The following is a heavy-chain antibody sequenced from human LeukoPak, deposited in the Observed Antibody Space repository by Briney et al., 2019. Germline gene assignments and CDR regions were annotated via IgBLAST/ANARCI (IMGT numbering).Heavy chain of an antibody. Sequence: SETLSLTCTVSGGSVSSHDYYWTWIRQPPGKGLEWIGYIYYGGSTSYNPSLKSRVTISVDTSKNQFSLKLSSVTAADTAVYYCASGSIVGVLWGWGQGTLVTVSS. V-gene: IGHV4-30-4*02. J-gene: IGHJ4*02. CDR2: IYYGGST. CDR3: ASGSIVGVLWG. D-gene: IGHD1-26*01. CDR1: GGSVSSHDYY.